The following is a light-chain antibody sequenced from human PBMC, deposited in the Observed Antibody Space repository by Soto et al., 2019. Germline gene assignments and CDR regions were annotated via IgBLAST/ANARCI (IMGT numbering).Light chain of an antibody. CDR2: AAS. Sequence: IQMTPSPSSLSASVGDRVTITCRASQGIRNGLGWYQQKPGKAPKSLISAASSFQSGVPSRFRGSESGKKFTLTISILQPEDFAVYYGLQNNISPPGTLGQG. J-gene: IGKJ2*01. CDR1: QGIRNG. CDR3: LQNNISPPGT. V-gene: IGKV1-17*01.